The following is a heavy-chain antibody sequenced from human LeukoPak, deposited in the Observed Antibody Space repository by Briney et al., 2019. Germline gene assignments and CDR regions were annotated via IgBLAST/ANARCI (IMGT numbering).Heavy chain of an antibody. CDR2: IYYSGST. V-gene: IGHV4-59*01. CDR1: GGSISSNY. J-gene: IGHJ5*02. Sequence: SETLSLTCTVSGGSISSNYWSWIRQPPGKGPEWIGYIYYSGSTNYNPSLKSRVTISVDTYKNQFSLTLRSVTAADTAVYYCAKHLTNAYYDMIWFDPWGQGTLVTVSS. D-gene: IGHD3-16*01. CDR3: AKHLTNAYYDMIWFDP.